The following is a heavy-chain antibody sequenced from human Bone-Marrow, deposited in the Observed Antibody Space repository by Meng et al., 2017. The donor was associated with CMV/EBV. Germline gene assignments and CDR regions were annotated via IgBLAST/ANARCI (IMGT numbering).Heavy chain of an antibody. J-gene: IGHJ4*02. D-gene: IGHD3-22*01. V-gene: IGHV3-30-3*01. CDR1: GFTFSSYA. CDR3: ARVGWDYDSSGYFNYFDY. CDR2: ISYDGSNK. Sequence: GESLKISCAASGFTFSSYAMHWVRQAPGKGLEWVAVISYDGSNKYYADSVKGRFTISRDNSKNTLYLQMNSLRAEDTAVYYCARVGWDYDSSGYFNYFDYWGQGTRVTGSS.